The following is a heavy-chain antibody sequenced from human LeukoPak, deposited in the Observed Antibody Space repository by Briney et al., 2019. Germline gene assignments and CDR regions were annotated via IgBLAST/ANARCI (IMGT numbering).Heavy chain of an antibody. CDR1: LGIHSSYY. V-gene: IGHV4-4*07. Sequence: PSGTVSVTCTFSLGIHSSYYWSWIRQPAWTGLAWIGRIYKSGSTNYNPSLKSRVTMSVDTSKNQFSLKLSSATAADTAVYYCARGSGYAYGYPFDSWGQGTLVTVSS. D-gene: IGHD5-18*01. CDR3: ARGSGYAYGYPFDS. J-gene: IGHJ4*02. CDR2: IYKSGST.